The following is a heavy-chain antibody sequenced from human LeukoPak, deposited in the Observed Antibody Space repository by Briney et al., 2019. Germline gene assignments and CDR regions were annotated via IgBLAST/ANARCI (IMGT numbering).Heavy chain of an antibody. Sequence: GESLKISCKGSGYSFTSYWIGWVRQMPGKGLEWMGIIYPGDSDTRYSPSFQGQVTISADKSISTAYLQWSSRKASGTAMYYCARGSTVTTIYYYYYGMDVWGQGTTVTVSS. CDR1: GYSFTSYW. CDR2: IYPGDSDT. CDR3: ARGSTVTTIYYYYYGMDV. J-gene: IGHJ6*02. D-gene: IGHD4-11*01. V-gene: IGHV5-51*01.